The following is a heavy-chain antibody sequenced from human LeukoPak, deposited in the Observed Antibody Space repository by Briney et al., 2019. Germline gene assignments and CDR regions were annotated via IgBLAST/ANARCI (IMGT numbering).Heavy chain of an antibody. J-gene: IGHJ4*02. CDR1: GYIFTSHF. CDR3: ARVAVAEYFDY. D-gene: IGHD6-19*01. Sequence: ASVKVSCKTSGYIFTSHFMHWVRQAPGQGLEWMGGIIPIFGTANYAQKFQGRVTITADESTSTAYMELSSLRSEDTAVYYCARVAVAEYFDYWGQGTLVTVSS. CDR2: IIPIFGTA. V-gene: IGHV1-69*13.